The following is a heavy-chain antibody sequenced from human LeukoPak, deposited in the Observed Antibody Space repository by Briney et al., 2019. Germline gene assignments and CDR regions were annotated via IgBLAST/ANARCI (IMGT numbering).Heavy chain of an antibody. CDR3: ARDDLEMASSAFDI. D-gene: IGHD5-24*01. CDR2: ISGSGSAI. Sequence: GGSLRLSCAASGFTFSSYEMNCVRQAPGKGLEWVSYISGSGSAIYYSDSVKGRFTISRDNAKNSLYLQMNSPRAEDTALYYCARDDLEMASSAFDIWGQGTMVTVSS. CDR1: GFTFSSYE. V-gene: IGHV3-48*03. J-gene: IGHJ3*02.